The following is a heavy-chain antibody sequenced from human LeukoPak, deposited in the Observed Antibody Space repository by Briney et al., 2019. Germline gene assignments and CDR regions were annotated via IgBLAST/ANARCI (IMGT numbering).Heavy chain of an antibody. CDR1: GGSISSSNW. J-gene: IGHJ4*02. V-gene: IGHV4-4*02. CDR2: IYHSGST. D-gene: IGHD3-10*01. CDR3: ARDSPMVRGVMMY. Sequence: SSETLSLTCAVSGGSISSSNWWSWVRQPPGQGLEWIGEIYHSGSTNYNPSLKSRVTISVDKSKNQFSLKLSSVTAADTAVYYRARDSPMVRGVMMYWGQGSLVTVSS.